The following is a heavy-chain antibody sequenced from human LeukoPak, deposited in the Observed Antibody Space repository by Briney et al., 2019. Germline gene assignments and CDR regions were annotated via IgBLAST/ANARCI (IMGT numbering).Heavy chain of an antibody. CDR3: ARIRIAAAGLFDY. CDR2: IKQDGSEK. Sequence: GGSLRLSCAASGFTFSSYWMSWVRQAPRKGLEWVANIKQDGSEKYYVDSVKGRFTISRDNAKNSLYLQMNSLRAEDTAVYYCARIRIAAAGLFDYWGQGTLVTVSS. CDR1: GFTFSSYW. V-gene: IGHV3-7*01. J-gene: IGHJ4*02. D-gene: IGHD6-13*01.